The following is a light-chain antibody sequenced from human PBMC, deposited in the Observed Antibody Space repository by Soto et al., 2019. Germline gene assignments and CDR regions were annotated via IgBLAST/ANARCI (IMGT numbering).Light chain of an antibody. CDR2: DAS. J-gene: IGKJ5*01. V-gene: IGKV3-11*01. CDR1: QSISSS. CDR3: QQRSDWPPG. Sequence: LSQSPATLSLSPGERDTLSCRASQSISSSLAWYQQQPGQAPRLLIYDASNRATGIPARFSGSGSGTDFTLTISSLEPEDFAVYYCQQRSDWPPGFGQGTRLEIK.